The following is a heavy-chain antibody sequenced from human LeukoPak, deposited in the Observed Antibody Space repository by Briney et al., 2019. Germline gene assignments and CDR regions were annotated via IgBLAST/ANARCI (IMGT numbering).Heavy chain of an antibody. CDR2: IYYSGST. V-gene: IGHV4-59*13. D-gene: IGHD3-3*02. CDR1: GGSISNYY. CDR3: ARDISGGSHVFDL. J-gene: IGHJ3*01. Sequence: SETLSLTCTVSGGSISNYYWSWIRQPPGKGLEWIGYIYYSGSTNYNPSLESRVTISVDTSKNQFSLKLDSVTAADTAVYYCARDISGGSHVFDLWGQGTMVTVSS.